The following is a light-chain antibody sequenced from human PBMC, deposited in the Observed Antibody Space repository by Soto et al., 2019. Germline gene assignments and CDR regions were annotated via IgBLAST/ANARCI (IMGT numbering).Light chain of an antibody. CDR2: DAS. CDR1: QSISYW. J-gene: IGKJ1*01. V-gene: IGKV1-5*01. Sequence: DIPMTQSPSTLSASVGDRVTITCRASQSISYWLAWYQQKPGKAPKLLIYDASSLQSGVPSRFSGSGSGTEFTLTISSLQPDDFATYYCQQCNTYFQTFGQGTKVEIK. CDR3: QQCNTYFQT.